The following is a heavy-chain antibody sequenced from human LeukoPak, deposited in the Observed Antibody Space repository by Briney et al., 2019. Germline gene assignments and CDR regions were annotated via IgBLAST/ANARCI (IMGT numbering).Heavy chain of an antibody. D-gene: IGHD1-26*01. V-gene: IGHV1-18*01. CDR3: ARNAGSYFEFAP. CDR1: GYTFSTYG. J-gene: IGHJ5*02. Sequence: ASVKVSCKTSGYTFSTYGLSWVRQAPGQGLEWMGWISGNSGKTHYAQKFQDRVTLTTDTSSTTAFMELRSLRSDDTAMYYCARNAGSYFEFAPWGQGALVTVSS. CDR2: ISGNSGKT.